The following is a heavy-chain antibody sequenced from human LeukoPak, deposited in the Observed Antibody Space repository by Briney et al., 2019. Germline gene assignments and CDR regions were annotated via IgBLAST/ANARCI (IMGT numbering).Heavy chain of an antibody. D-gene: IGHD1-26*01. J-gene: IGHJ4*02. CDR3: AKDGYSGSYPFDY. V-gene: IGHV3-30*02. CDR2: IRYDGSNK. CDR1: GFTFSSYG. Sequence: GSLRLSCAASGFTFSSYGMHWVRQAPGKGLEWVAFIRYDGSNKYYADSVKGRFTISRDNSKNTLYLQMNSLRAEDTAVYYCAKDGYSGSYPFDYWGQGTLVTVSS.